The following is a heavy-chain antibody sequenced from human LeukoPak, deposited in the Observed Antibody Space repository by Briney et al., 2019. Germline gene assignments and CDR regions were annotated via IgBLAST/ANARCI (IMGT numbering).Heavy chain of an antibody. CDR1: GGTFSSYA. D-gene: IGHD2-2*01. Sequence: GASVTVSCTASGGTFSSYAISWVRQAPGQGLEWLGRIIPILGIANYAQKFQGRVTITADKSTSTAYMELSSLRSEDTAVYYCARDSCSSTSCSMDVWGQGTTVTVSS. CDR3: ARDSCSSTSCSMDV. CDR2: IIPILGIA. J-gene: IGHJ6*02. V-gene: IGHV1-69*04.